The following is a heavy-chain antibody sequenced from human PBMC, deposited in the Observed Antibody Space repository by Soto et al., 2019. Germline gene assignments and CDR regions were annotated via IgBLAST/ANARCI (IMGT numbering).Heavy chain of an antibody. CDR1: GGSFSGYY. CDR2: INHSGST. CDR3: ARDRATMVRGVIPRWFDP. J-gene: IGHJ5*02. D-gene: IGHD3-10*01. Sequence: PSVTLSLTCAVYGGSFSGYYWSWIRQPPGKRLEWIGEINHSGSTNYNPSLKSRVTISVDTSKNQFSLKLSSVTAADTAVYYCARDRATMVRGVIPRWFDPWGQGTLVTVSS. V-gene: IGHV4-34*01.